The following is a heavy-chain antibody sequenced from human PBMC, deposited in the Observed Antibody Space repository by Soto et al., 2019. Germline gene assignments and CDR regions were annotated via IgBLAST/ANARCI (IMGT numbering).Heavy chain of an antibody. Sequence: PSETLSLTCTVSGVSISGHYWSWIRQPPGRGLEWIGYAHYSGSTNYNLSLKSRVTMSVDTSKNLFSLNLTSVTAADTAVYYCARGGWTNDFWGQGTLVTVSS. J-gene: IGHJ4*02. V-gene: IGHV4-59*11. CDR3: ARGGWTNDF. CDR2: AHYSGST. CDR1: GVSISGHY. D-gene: IGHD6-19*01.